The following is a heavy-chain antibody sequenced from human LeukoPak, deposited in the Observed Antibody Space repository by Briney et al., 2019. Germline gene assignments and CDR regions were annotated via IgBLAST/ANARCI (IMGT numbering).Heavy chain of an antibody. D-gene: IGHD3-3*02. CDR2: IYYSGST. Sequence: SETLSLTCTVSGGSISSYYWSWVRQPPGKGLEWIGYIYYSGSTNYNPSLKSRVTISVDTSKNQFSLKLSSVTAADTAVYYCARHYYFDYWGQGTLVTVSS. J-gene: IGHJ4*02. CDR1: GGSISSYY. CDR3: ARHYYFDY. V-gene: IGHV4-59*01.